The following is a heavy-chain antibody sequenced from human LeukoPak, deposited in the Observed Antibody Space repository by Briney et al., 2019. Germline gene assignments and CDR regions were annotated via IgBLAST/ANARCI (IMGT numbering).Heavy chain of an antibody. D-gene: IGHD3-3*01. Sequence: GGSLRLSCAASGFTFSSYGMHWVRQAPGKGLEWVAVIWCDGSNKYYADSVKGRFTISRDNSKNTLYLQMNSLRAEDTAVYYCAKSHYDFWSGYRYYFDYWGQGTLVTVSS. V-gene: IGHV3-33*06. CDR2: IWCDGSNK. CDR1: GFTFSSYG. CDR3: AKSHYDFWSGYRYYFDY. J-gene: IGHJ4*02.